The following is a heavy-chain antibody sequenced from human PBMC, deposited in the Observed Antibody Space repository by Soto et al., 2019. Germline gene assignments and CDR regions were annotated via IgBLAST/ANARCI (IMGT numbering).Heavy chain of an antibody. Sequence: QVQLVESGGGVVQPGGSLRLSCAASGFTFSTYSMPWVRQAPGKGLEWLAVISSDGSKTYYADSVKGRFTISRDNSKNTLYLQMTNLSPDETAVYYCPRVPLPLTYEAYYIAYWGQGALVTVSS. V-gene: IGHV3-30-3*01. CDR3: PRVPLPLTYEAYYIAY. D-gene: IGHD2-15*01. CDR2: ISSDGSKT. CDR1: GFTFSTYS. J-gene: IGHJ4*02.